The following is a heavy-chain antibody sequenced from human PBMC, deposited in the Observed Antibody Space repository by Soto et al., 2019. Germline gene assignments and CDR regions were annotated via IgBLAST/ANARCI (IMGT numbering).Heavy chain of an antibody. D-gene: IGHD3-10*01. CDR3: ATSFGSGSRAFDY. CDR2: FNPILSFS. Sequence: QVQLVQSGAEVKKPGSSVKVSCKASGDTFNFYTINWVRQAPGLGLEWMGRFNPILSFSNSALKFQGRVTLTADKSTSTAYMVLSSLRSEDTAIYYWATSFGSGSRAFDYWGKGALVTVSS. V-gene: IGHV1-69*02. J-gene: IGHJ4*02. CDR1: GDTFNFYT.